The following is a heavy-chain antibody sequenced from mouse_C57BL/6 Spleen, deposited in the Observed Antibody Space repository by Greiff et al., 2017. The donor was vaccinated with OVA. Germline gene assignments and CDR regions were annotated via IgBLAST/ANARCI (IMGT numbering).Heavy chain of an antibody. V-gene: IGHV1-39*01. CDR3: ARPGDSNYESGFAY. D-gene: IGHD2-5*01. J-gene: IGHJ3*01. Sequence: VHVKQSGPELVKPGASVKISCKASGYSFTDYNMNWVKQSNGKSLEWIGVINPNYGTTSYNQKFKGKATLTVDQSSSTAYMQLNSLTSEDSAVYYCARPGDSNYESGFAYWGQGTLVTVSA. CDR2: INPNYGTT. CDR1: GYSFTDYN.